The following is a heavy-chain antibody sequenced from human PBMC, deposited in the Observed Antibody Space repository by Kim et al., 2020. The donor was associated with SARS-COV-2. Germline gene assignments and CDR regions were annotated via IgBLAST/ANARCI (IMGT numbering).Heavy chain of an antibody. V-gene: IGHV1-69*13. CDR3: ASSNRAAGAFDI. Sequence: SVKVSCKASGGTFSSYAISWVRQAPGQGLEWMGGIIPIFGTANYAQKFQGRVTITADESTSTAYMELSSLRSEDTAVYYCASSNRAAGAFDIWGQGTMVTVSS. CDR2: IIPIFGTA. CDR1: GGTFSSYA. J-gene: IGHJ3*02. D-gene: IGHD6-25*01.